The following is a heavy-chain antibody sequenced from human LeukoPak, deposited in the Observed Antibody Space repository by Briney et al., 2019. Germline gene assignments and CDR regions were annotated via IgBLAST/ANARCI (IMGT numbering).Heavy chain of an antibody. CDR2: INPSGST. D-gene: IGHD2-21*01. CDR1: GGSFSGYY. V-gene: IGHV4-34*01. J-gene: IGHJ4*02. CDR3: ARDPLRVKTPDY. Sequence: SETLSLTCAVYGGSFSGYYWSWIRQPPGKGLEWIGEINPSGSTNYNPSLKSRVTISVDTSKNQFSLKLSSVTAADTAVYYCARDPLRVKTPDYWGQGTLVTVSS.